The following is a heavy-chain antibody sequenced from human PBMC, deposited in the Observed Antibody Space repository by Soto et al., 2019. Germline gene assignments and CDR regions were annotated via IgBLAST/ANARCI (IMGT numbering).Heavy chain of an antibody. CDR1: GFTFSSYG. J-gene: IGHJ4*02. D-gene: IGHD5-18*01. CDR2: ISYDGSNK. V-gene: IGHV3-30*18. Sequence: QVQLVESGGGVVQPGRSLRLSCAASGFTFSSYGMHWVRQAPGKGLERVAVISYDGSNKYYADSVKGRFTISRDNSKNTLYLQMNSLRAEDTAVYYCAKDEEYSYANYWGQGTLVTVSS. CDR3: AKDEEYSYANY.